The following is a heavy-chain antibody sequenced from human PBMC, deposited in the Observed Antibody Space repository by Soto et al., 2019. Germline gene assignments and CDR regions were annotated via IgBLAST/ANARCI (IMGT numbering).Heavy chain of an antibody. V-gene: IGHV4-30-4*01. CDR2: IYYSRSD. Sequence: PLSLTCTVSGDSINSADYYWSWLRQPPGKGLEWIGYIYYSRSDYYNPSLGRRATITIDTSRNQFSLNLMSVTAADTAVYYCARVVQFYDSSGYSFYYFDYWGQGALVTVSS. J-gene: IGHJ4*02. D-gene: IGHD3-22*01. CDR1: GDSINSADYY. CDR3: ARVVQFYDSSGYSFYYFDY.